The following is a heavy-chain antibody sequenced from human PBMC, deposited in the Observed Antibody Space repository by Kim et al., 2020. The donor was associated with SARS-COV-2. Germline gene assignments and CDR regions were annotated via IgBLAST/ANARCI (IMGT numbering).Heavy chain of an antibody. CDR3: ARHRGPYDILTGYYNQYYFYGMDG. Sequence: GESLKISCKGSGYSFTSYWIGWVRQMPGKGLEWMGIIYPGDSDTRYSPSFQGQVTISADKSISTAYLQWSSLKASDTAIYYCARHRGPYDILTGYYNQYYFYGMDGWGQGTTVTVSS. V-gene: IGHV5-51*01. J-gene: IGHJ6*02. CDR1: GYSFTSYW. D-gene: IGHD3-9*01. CDR2: IYPGDSDT.